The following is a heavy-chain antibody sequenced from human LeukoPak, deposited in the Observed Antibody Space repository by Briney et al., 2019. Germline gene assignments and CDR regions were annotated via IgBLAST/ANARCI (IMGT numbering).Heavy chain of an antibody. J-gene: IGHJ4*02. CDR2: IYYSGST. CDR3: ARQPYSSGWDY. V-gene: IGHV4-39*01. Sequence: SETLSLTCTVSGGSISSSSYYWGWIRQPPGKGLEWIGSIYYSGSTYYNPSLKSRVTISVDTSKNQFSLKLSSVTAADTAVYYCARQPYSSGWDYWGQGTLVTVSS. D-gene: IGHD6-19*01. CDR1: GGSISSSSYY.